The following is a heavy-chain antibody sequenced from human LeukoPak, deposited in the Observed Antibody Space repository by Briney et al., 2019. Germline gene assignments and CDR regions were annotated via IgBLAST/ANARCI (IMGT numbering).Heavy chain of an antibody. Sequence: PGASVKVSCKASGYTFTGYYMHWVRQAPGQGLEWMGWINPNSGDTNYAQKFQGRVTMTRDTSISTAYMELSRLRSDDMAVYYCARARAHVRRGWYVEFGYWGQGTLVTVSS. J-gene: IGHJ4*02. V-gene: IGHV1-2*02. CDR3: ARARAHVRRGWYVEFGY. CDR1: GYTFTGYY. D-gene: IGHD6-19*01. CDR2: INPNSGDT.